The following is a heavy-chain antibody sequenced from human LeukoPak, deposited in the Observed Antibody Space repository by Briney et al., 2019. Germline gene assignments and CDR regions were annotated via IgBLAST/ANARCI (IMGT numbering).Heavy chain of an antibody. V-gene: IGHV3-21*01. J-gene: IGHJ4*02. Sequence: GGSLRLSCAASGFTFSSYSMNWVRQAPGKGLEWVSSISSSSSYIYYADSVKGRFTISRDNAKNSLYLQMNSLRAEDSAVYYCASLTGRGATNSGNDYWGQGTLVTVSS. CDR1: GFTFSSYS. D-gene: IGHD1-26*01. CDR3: ASLTGRGATNSGNDY. CDR2: ISSSSSYI.